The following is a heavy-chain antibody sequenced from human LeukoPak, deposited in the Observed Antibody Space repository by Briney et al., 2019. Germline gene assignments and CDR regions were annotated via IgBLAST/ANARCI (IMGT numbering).Heavy chain of an antibody. J-gene: IGHJ3*02. CDR2: IVTSGNT. CDR1: GGSNINYA. D-gene: IGHD1-1*01. Sequence: SETLSLTCSVSGGSNINYAWNWIRQPAGKGLEWIGRIVTSGNTDYNPSLRSRVTMSVDPSKNQFSLKLNSLTAADTAVYYCARRFNSGNDDVFDIWGQGTLVAVSS. V-gene: IGHV4-4*07. CDR3: ARRFNSGNDDVFDI.